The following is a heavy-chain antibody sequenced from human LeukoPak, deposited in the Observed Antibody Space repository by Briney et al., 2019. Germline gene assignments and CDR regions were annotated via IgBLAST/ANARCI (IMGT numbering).Heavy chain of an antibody. V-gene: IGHV4-59*01. CDR1: GGSISSYY. D-gene: IGHD6-19*01. CDR2: IYYSGST. Sequence: PSETLSLTCTVSGGSISSYYWSWIRQPPGKGLEWIGYIYYSGSTNYNPSLKSRVTISVDTSKNQFSLKLSSVTAADTAVYYCATTTGYSSGWSSLVAFDIWGQGTMVTVSS. J-gene: IGHJ3*02. CDR3: ATTTGYSSGWSSLVAFDI.